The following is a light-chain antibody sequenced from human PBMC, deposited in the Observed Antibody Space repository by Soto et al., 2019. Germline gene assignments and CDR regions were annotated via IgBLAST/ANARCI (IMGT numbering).Light chain of an antibody. V-gene: IGLV2-14*01. Sequence: QSVLTQPASVCGSPGQSISISCTGTSSDVGGYNYVSWYQQHPGKAPKLMIYEVSNRPSGVSNRFSGSKSGNTASLTISGLQAEDEADYYCSSYTSRSTLVFGTGTKVTV. CDR1: SSDVGGYNY. CDR3: SSYTSRSTLV. CDR2: EVS. J-gene: IGLJ1*01.